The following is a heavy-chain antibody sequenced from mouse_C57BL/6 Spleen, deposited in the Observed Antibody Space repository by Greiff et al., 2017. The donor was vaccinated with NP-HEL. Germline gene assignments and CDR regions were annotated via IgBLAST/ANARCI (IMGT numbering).Heavy chain of an antibody. D-gene: IGHD2-5*01. Sequence: VQLQQSGPELVKPGASVKISCKASGYAFSSSWMNWVKQRPGKGLEWIGRIYPGDGDTNYNGKFKGKATLTADKSSSTAYMQRSSLTSEDSAVYFCGGYYSNYEWYFDVWGTGTTVTVSS. J-gene: IGHJ1*03. V-gene: IGHV1-82*01. CDR2: IYPGDGDT. CDR3: GGYYSNYEWYFDV. CDR1: GYAFSSSW.